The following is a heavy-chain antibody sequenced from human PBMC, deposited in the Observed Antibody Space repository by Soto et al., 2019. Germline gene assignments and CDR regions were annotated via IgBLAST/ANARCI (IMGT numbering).Heavy chain of an antibody. J-gene: IGHJ4*02. CDR2: MYYTGKT. CDR1: GTTISSGDHY. D-gene: IGHD1-26*01. CDR3: ARVYGRGDYFDF. V-gene: IGHV4-30-4*01. Sequence: QVQLQESGPGLVKPSQTLSLTCTVSGTTISSGDHYWSWIRQAPGKGLEWIGYMYYTGKTYYNTSLHSRFTLSVDTSKNQFSLTITSVTASDTPMSFCARVYGRGDYFDFWGRGTLVSVSS.